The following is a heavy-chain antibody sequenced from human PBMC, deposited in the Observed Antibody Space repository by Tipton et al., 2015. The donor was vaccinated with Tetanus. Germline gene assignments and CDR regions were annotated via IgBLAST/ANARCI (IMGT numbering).Heavy chain of an antibody. CDR3: AREPMVRGPHAFES. D-gene: IGHD2-8*01. CDR1: GFIFSDYS. Sequence: SLRLSCAASGFIFSDYSMNWVRQAPGKGLEWVAAVSGDRTSYADSLRAQFTISRDNAKNSDYLHVNALRADDTAVYFCAREPMVRGPHAFESWGQGTLVTVSS. V-gene: IGHV3-69-1*01. J-gene: IGHJ3*02. CDR2: VSGDRT.